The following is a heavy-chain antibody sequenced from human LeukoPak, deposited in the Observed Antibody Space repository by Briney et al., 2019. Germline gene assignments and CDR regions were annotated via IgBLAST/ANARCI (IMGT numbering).Heavy chain of an antibody. CDR3: AKEPYSSGWYYFDY. CDR1: GFTFSSYG. J-gene: IGHJ4*02. CDR2: IWYDGSNK. Sequence: SGGSLRLSCAASGFTFSSYGMHWVRQAPGKGLEWVVVIWYDGSNKYYADSVKGRFTISRDNSKNTLYLQMNSLRAEDTAVYYCAKEPYSSGWYYFDYWGQGTLVTVSS. D-gene: IGHD6-19*01. V-gene: IGHV3-33*06.